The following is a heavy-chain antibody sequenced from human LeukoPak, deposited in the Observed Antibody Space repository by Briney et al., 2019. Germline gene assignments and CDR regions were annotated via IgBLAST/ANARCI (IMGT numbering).Heavy chain of an antibody. J-gene: IGHJ4*02. V-gene: IGHV4-59*01. CDR1: GGSISSYY. CDR2: IYYSGST. D-gene: IGHD3-10*01. Sequence: TLSLTCTVSGGSISSYYWSWIRQPPGKGLEWIGYIYYSGSTDYNLSLKSRVTISVDTSKNQFSLKLSSVTAADTAVYYCAREVVSMIRGAQYYFDYWGQGTLVTVSS. CDR3: AREVVSMIRGAQYYFDY.